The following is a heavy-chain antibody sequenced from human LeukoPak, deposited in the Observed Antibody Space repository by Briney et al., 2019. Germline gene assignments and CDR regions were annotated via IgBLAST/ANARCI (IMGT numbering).Heavy chain of an antibody. CDR1: GGSFSGYY. D-gene: IGHD3-3*01. V-gene: IGHV4-34*01. CDR3: ASLPRITIFGVVRGVDY. Sequence: SETLSLTCAVYGGSFSGYYWSWIRQPPGKGLEWIGEINHSGSTNYNPSLKSRVTISVDTSKNQFSLKLSSVTAADTAVYYCASLPRITIFGVVRGVDYWGQGTLVTVSS. CDR2: INHSGST. J-gene: IGHJ4*02.